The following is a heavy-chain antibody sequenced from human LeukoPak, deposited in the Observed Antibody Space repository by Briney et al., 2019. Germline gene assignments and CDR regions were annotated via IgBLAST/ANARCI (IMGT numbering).Heavy chain of an antibody. V-gene: IGHV4-39*07. D-gene: IGHD6-19*01. Sequence: SETLSLTCTVSGGSITSRTSYWGWIRQPPGKGLEWIGNIYYTGNTYQNPSLKRRITISVDTSKNQFSLRLSSVTAADTAVYYCARDRPAQTSTRIAVADSDLPTDAFDIWGQGTMVTVSS. CDR2: IYYTGNT. CDR1: GGSITSRTSY. J-gene: IGHJ3*02. CDR3: ARDRPAQTSTRIAVADSDLPTDAFDI.